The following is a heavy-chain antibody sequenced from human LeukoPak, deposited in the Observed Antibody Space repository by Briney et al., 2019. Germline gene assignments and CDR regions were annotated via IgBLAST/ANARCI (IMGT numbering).Heavy chain of an antibody. CDR2: IYHSGST. Sequence: SGTLSLTCAVSGGSISSSNWWSWVRQPPGKGLEWIGEIYHSGSTNYNPSLKSRVTISVDMSKNQFSLKLSSVTAADTAVYYCARDHNQYYYGSGVSGGWFDPWGQGTLVTVSS. J-gene: IGHJ5*02. CDR1: GGSISSSNW. D-gene: IGHD3-10*01. CDR3: ARDHNQYYYGSGVSGGWFDP. V-gene: IGHV4-4*02.